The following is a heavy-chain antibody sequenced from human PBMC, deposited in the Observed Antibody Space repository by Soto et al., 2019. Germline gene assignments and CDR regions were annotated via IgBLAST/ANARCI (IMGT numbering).Heavy chain of an antibody. J-gene: IGHJ4*02. V-gene: IGHV2-5*02. Sequence: QITLNEAGPTQVKPRQTLTLTCTFSGFSLTTSGVGVGWIRQSPGKAPERLALIYWDDDKRYSPSLKSRLTITKDTSKNQVVLTMADLVPADTATYYCAHRVLRTVFGLVTTTAIYFDYWGQGTPVAVSS. CDR2: IYWDDDK. CDR1: GFSLTTSGVG. D-gene: IGHD3-3*01. CDR3: AHRVLRTVFGLVTTTAIYFDY.